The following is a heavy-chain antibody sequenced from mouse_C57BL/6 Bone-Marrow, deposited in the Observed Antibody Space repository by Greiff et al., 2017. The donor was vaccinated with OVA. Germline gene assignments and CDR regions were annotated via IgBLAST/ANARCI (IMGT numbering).Heavy chain of an antibody. J-gene: IGHJ1*03. D-gene: IGHD1-1*01. V-gene: IGHV5-6*01. CDR1: GFTFSSYG. CDR3: ARPGYGSSYWYFDV. CDR2: ISSGGSYT. Sequence: EVKLMESGGDLVKPGGSLKLSCAASGFTFSSYGMSWVRQTPDKRLEWVATISSGGSYTYYPDSVKGRFTISRDNAKNTLYLQMSSLKSEDTAMDYCARPGYGSSYWYFDVWGTGTPVTVSS.